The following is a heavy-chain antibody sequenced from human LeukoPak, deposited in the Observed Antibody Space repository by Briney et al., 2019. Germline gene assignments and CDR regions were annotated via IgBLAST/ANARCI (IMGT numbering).Heavy chain of an antibody. Sequence: SETLSLTCAVYGGSFSGYYWSWIRQPPGKGLEWIGEINHSGSTNYNPSLKSRVTISVDTSKNQFSLKLSSVTAADTAVYYCARQVRYYYDSSGHFDGDYWGQGTLVTVSS. D-gene: IGHD3-22*01. V-gene: IGHV4-34*01. CDR3: ARQVRYYYDSSGHFDGDY. CDR2: INHSGST. J-gene: IGHJ4*02. CDR1: GGSFSGYY.